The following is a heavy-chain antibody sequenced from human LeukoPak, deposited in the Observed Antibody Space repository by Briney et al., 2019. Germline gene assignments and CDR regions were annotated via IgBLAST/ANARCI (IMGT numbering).Heavy chain of an antibody. V-gene: IGHV5-51*01. J-gene: IGHJ4*02. Sequence: GESLKISCEGPGYSFTSYWIGWVRQMPGKGLEWMGIIYPGDSDTRYSPSFQGQVIISADKSISTAYLQWSSLKASDTAMYYCARSPYISSSFDYWGQGTLVTASS. D-gene: IGHD6-6*01. CDR1: GYSFTSYW. CDR3: ARSPYISSSFDY. CDR2: IYPGDSDT.